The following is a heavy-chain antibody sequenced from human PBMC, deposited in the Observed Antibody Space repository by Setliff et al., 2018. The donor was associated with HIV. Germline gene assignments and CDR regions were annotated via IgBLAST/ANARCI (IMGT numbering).Heavy chain of an antibody. CDR3: ARVGPGHRDGKIYDTFDI. J-gene: IGHJ3*02. Sequence: GESLKISCMGSGYSFTTYWITWVRHMPGKGLEWMGRIDPSDSYTDYSQSFHGHVTLSVDRSINTAYLQWSSLKASDTAMYYCARVGPGHRDGKIYDTFDIWGQGTLVTVSS. CDR1: GYSFTTYW. CDR2: IDPSDSYT. D-gene: IGHD5-12*01. V-gene: IGHV5-10-1*01.